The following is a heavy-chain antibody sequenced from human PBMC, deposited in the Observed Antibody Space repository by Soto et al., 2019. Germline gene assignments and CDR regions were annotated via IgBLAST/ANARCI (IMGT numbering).Heavy chain of an antibody. Sequence: SGTPSLPRAVYCGAFRGYYWRWVPPPPRKGLEWIGEINHSGSTNYNPSLKSRVTISVDTSKNQFSLKLSSVTAADTAVYYCARGRLTISGTPRRYYYMDVWGKGTTVTVSS. CDR1: CGAFRGYY. V-gene: IGHV4-34*01. J-gene: IGHJ6*03. CDR2: INHSGST. D-gene: IGHD3-3*01. CDR3: ARGRLTISGTPRRYYYMDV.